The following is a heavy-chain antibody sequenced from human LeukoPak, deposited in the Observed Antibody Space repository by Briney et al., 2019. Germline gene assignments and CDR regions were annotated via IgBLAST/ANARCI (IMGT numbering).Heavy chain of an antibody. CDR2: IYYSGST. CDR1: GGSISSYY. Sequence: PSETLSLTCTVSGGSISSYYWSWIRQPPGKGLDWIGYIYYSGSTNYNPSLKSRVTISVDTSKNQFSLKLSSVTAADTAVYYCARFGMLQRAFDIWGQGTMVTVSS. D-gene: IGHD5-24*01. J-gene: IGHJ3*02. V-gene: IGHV4-59*01. CDR3: ARFGMLQRAFDI.